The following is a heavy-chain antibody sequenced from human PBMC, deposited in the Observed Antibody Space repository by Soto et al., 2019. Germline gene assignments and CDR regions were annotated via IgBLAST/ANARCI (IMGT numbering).Heavy chain of an antibody. CDR2: ITESGTT. V-gene: IGHV3-23*01. Sequence: EVQLLESGGGLVQRGGSLRLSCAVSGFTFNNYGMSWVRQAPGKGLEWVSAITESGTTYYAASVKGRFSISRDNSKNTVYLQMSSLRPDETAIYYCAKCRPDGAGAEEYWGQGTQVTVSS. D-gene: IGHD6-13*01. CDR3: AKCRPDGAGAEEY. J-gene: IGHJ4*02. CDR1: GFTFNNYG.